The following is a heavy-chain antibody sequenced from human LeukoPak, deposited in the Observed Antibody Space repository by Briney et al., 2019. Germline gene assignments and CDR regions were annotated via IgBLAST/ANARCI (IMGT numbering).Heavy chain of an antibody. Sequence: ASVKVSCKASGYTFTGYYMHWVRQAPGQGLEWMGWINPKSGGTNYAQKFQGRVTMTRDTSISTAYMELSRLRSDDTAVYYCANNLVTPHYYYGMDVWGQGTTVTVSS. CDR1: GYTFTGYY. V-gene: IGHV1-2*02. D-gene: IGHD1-14*01. J-gene: IGHJ6*02. CDR2: INPKSGGT. CDR3: ANNLVTPHYYYGMDV.